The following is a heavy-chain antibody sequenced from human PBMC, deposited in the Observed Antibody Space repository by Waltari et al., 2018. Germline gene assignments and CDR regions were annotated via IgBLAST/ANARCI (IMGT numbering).Heavy chain of an antibody. Sequence: EVQLVESGGGLVQPGGSLRLSCAASGFTFSSYEMNWVRQAQGKGLEWVSYISSSGSTIYYADSVKGRFTISRDNAKNSLYLQMNSLRAEDTAVYYCARGGSSKGYYYDSSGADYWGQGTLVTVSS. J-gene: IGHJ4*02. CDR3: ARGGSSKGYYYDSSGADY. D-gene: IGHD3-22*01. CDR2: ISSSGSTI. CDR1: GFTFSSYE. V-gene: IGHV3-48*03.